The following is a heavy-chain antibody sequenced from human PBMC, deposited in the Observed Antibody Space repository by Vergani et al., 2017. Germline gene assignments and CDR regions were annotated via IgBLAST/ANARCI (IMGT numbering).Heavy chain of an antibody. CDR2: ISSSGSTR. D-gene: IGHD3-3*01. J-gene: IGHJ4*02. CDR3: ARDSVGIFGVAHGGFDY. V-gene: IGHV3-48*03. Sequence: EVQLVESGGGLVQPGGSLRLSCAASGFTFSSYEMNWVRQAPGKGLEWVSYISSSGSTRYYADAVKGRFTISRDNAKNSLYLQMNSLRAEDTAVYYCARDSVGIFGVAHGGFDYWGQGTLVTVSS. CDR1: GFTFSSYE.